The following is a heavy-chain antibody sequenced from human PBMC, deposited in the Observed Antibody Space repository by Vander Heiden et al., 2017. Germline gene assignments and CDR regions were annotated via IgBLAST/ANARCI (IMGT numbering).Heavy chain of an antibody. V-gene: IGHV3-48*02. CDR1: GFTFSSYS. CDR3: ARDGNGGPDYYYYGMDV. J-gene: IGHJ6*02. D-gene: IGHD1-1*01. Sequence: EVQLVESGGGLVQPGGSLRLSCAASGFTFSSYSMNWVRQATGKGREWVSYISSSSSTIYYADSVKGRFTISRDNAKNSLYLQMNSLRDEDTAVYYCARDGNGGPDYYYYGMDVWGQGTTVTVSS. CDR2: ISSSSSTI.